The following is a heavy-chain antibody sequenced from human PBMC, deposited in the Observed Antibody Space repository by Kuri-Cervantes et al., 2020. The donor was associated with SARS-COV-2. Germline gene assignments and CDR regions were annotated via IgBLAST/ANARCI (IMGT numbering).Heavy chain of an antibody. CDR2: INPNSGGT. Sequence: ASVKVSCKASGYTFTGYYMHWVRQAPGQGLEWMGWINPNSGGTNYAQKFQGRVTMTRDTSISTAYMELSRLRSDDTAVYYCARDAPVVGFSSSPPLPWGQGTLVTVSS. CDR3: ARDAPVVGFSSSPPLP. V-gene: IGHV1-2*02. J-gene: IGHJ5*02. CDR1: GYTFTGYY. D-gene: IGHD6-6*01.